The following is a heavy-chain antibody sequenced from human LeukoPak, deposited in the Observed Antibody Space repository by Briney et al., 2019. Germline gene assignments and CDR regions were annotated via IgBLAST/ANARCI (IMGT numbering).Heavy chain of an antibody. CDR2: ISYDGSNK. Sequence: GRSLRLSCAASGFTFSSYAMHWVRQAPGEGLEWVAVISYDGSNKYYADSVKGRFTISRDNSKNTLYLQMNSLRAEDTAVYYCAKDYDTLYYFDYWGQGTPVTVSS. J-gene: IGHJ4*02. CDR3: AKDYDTLYYFDY. CDR1: GFTFSSYA. D-gene: IGHD3-9*01. V-gene: IGHV3-30*01.